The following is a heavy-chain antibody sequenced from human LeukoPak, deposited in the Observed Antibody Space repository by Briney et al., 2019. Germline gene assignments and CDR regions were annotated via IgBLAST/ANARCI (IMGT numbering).Heavy chain of an antibody. CDR2: ISYDGSNK. CDR1: GFSFNTYN. V-gene: IGHV3-30*18. Sequence: PGGSLRLSCAASGFSFNTYNMNWVRQAPGKGLEWVAVISYDGSNKYYADSVKGRFTISRDNSKNTLYLQMNSLRAEDTAVYYCAKEDRQITIFGVVFAAPTNYFDYWGQGTLVTVSS. D-gene: IGHD3-3*01. CDR3: AKEDRQITIFGVVFAAPTNYFDY. J-gene: IGHJ4*02.